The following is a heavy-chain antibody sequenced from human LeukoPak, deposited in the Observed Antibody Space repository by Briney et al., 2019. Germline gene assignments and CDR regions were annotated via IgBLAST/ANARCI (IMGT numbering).Heavy chain of an antibody. D-gene: IGHD3-22*01. Sequence: SETLSLTCTVSGYSISSGYYWGWIRQPPGKGLEWIGSIYHSGSTYYNPSLKSRVTISADTSKNQFSLKLSSVTAADTAVYYCARRAGDYSHPYDYWGQGTLVTVSS. CDR3: ARRAGDYSHPYDY. V-gene: IGHV4-38-2*02. CDR2: IYHSGST. J-gene: IGHJ4*02. CDR1: GYSISSGYY.